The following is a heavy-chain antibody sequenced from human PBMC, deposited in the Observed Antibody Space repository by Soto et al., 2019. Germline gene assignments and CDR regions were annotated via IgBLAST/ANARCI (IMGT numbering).Heavy chain of an antibody. V-gene: IGHV3-30*18. J-gene: IGHJ6*02. CDR2: ISYDGSNK. CDR1: GFTFSSYG. D-gene: IGHD4-17*01. CDR3: AKDLHYGEWYYYYGMDV. Sequence: QVQLVESGGGVVQPGRSLRLSCAASGFTFSSYGMHWVRQAPGKGLEGVAVISYDGSNKYYADSVKGRFTISRDNSKNTLYLQMNSLRAEDTAVYYCAKDLHYGEWYYYYGMDVWGQGTTVTVSS.